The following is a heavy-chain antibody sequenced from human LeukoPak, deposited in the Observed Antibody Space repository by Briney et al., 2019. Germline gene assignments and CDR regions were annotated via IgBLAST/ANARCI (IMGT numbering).Heavy chain of an antibody. D-gene: IGHD3-10*01. J-gene: IGHJ6*04. CDR1: GFTFSSYA. CDR2: ISGSGGST. Sequence: GGSLRLSCAASGFTFSSYAMSWVRQAPGKGLEWVSAISGSGGSTYYADSVKGRFTISRDNSKNTLYLQVNSLRAEDTAVYYCAKRASALTMVRGYYYYGMDVWGKGTTVTVSS. CDR3: AKRASALTMVRGYYYYGMDV. V-gene: IGHV3-23*01.